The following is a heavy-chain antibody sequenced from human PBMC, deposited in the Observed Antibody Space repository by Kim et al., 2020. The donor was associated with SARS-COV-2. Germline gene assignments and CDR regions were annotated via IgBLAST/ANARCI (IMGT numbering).Heavy chain of an antibody. CDR3: ARGRITMVRGVSYYFDY. J-gene: IGHJ4*02. CDR2: INHSGST. CDR1: GGSFSGYY. D-gene: IGHD3-10*01. Sequence: SETLSLTCAVYGGSFSGYYWSWIRQPPGKGLEWIGEINHSGSTNYNPSLKSRVTISVDTSKNQFSLKLSSVTAADTAVYYCARGRITMVRGVSYYFDYWGQGTLVTVSS. V-gene: IGHV4-34*01.